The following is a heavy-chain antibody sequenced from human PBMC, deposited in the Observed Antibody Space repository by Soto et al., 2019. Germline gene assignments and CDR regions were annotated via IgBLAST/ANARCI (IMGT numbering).Heavy chain of an antibody. V-gene: IGHV3-48*02. Sequence: GGSLRLSCAASGFSFSTYSMNWVRQAPGKGLEWVSFISSSGDTIHYADSVKGQFTVSRDNAKNSLYLQMNSLRDEDTAVYYCARDHYCSGDTCYLISFDYWGQGTQVTVS. J-gene: IGHJ4*02. CDR1: GFSFSTYS. D-gene: IGHD2-15*01. CDR3: ARDHYCSGDTCYLISFDY. CDR2: ISSSGDTI.